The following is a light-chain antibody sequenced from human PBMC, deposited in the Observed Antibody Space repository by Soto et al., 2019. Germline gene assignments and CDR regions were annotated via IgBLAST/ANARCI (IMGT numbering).Light chain of an antibody. J-gene: IGLJ3*02. CDR3: CSYAGSSTWV. V-gene: IGLV2-23*01. CDR2: EDN. CDR1: SSDVGSYNL. Sequence: QSALTQPASVSGSPGQSITISCTGTSSDVGSYNLVSWYQQPPGPAPKLMIYEDNKRASGVSNRFSGSTSGITASLTISVLQAEDEADYYCCSYAGSSTWVFGGGTKLTVL.